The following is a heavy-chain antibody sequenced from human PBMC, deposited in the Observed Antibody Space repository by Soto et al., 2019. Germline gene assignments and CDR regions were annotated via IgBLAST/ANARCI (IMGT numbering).Heavy chain of an antibody. Sequence: QVQLVQSGAEVKEPGASVTISCKTSGYTFTSQHIHWVRQAPGQGLEWVGMFDYYRATAIYAQKFQGKVTITRDTSTSTAYLDLTSLTSEDTAVYYCASEGGSPSTGLDYWGQGTLVTVS. J-gene: IGHJ4*02. CDR1: GYTFTSQH. CDR3: ASEGGSPSTGLDY. D-gene: IGHD2-2*01. V-gene: IGHV1-46*01. CDR2: FDYYRATA.